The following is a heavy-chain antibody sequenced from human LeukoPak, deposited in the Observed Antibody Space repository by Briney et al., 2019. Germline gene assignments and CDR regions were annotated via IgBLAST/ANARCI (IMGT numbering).Heavy chain of an antibody. D-gene: IGHD2-2*01. Sequence: SETLSLTCTVSGGSISSSSYYWGWIRQPPGKGLEWIGEINHSGSTNYNPSLKSRVTISVDTSKNQFSLKLSSVTAADTAVYYCARRTIVVVPAANYFDYWGQGTLVTVSS. J-gene: IGHJ4*02. CDR2: INHSGST. CDR3: ARRTIVVVPAANYFDY. CDR1: GGSISSSSYY. V-gene: IGHV4-39*07.